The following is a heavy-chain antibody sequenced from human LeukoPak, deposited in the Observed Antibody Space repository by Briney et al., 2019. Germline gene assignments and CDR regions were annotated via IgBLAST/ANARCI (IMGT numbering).Heavy chain of an antibody. D-gene: IGHD5-24*01. CDR2: ISSSSSYI. CDR1: GFTFSSYS. Sequence: PGGSLRLSCAASGFTFSSYSMNWVRQAPGKGLEWASSISSSSSYIYYADSVKGRFTISRDNAKNSLYLQMNSLRAEDTAVYYCARGEMATFRFDYWGQGTLVTVSS. V-gene: IGHV3-21*01. CDR3: ARGEMATFRFDY. J-gene: IGHJ4*02.